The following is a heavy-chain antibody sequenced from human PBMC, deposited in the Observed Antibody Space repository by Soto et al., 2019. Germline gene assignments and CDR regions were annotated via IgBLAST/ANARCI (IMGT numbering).Heavy chain of an antibody. V-gene: IGHV1-18*01. CDR1: GYTFISYG. Sequence: HVQLVQSGAEVKKPGASLKVSCKASGYTFISYGVSWVRQAPGQGLEWLGWISPYNGNTNYAQKFQGRITMTTDTSTSTVYMDLRSLRTDDTAVYYCARDQTKWLTEAFDIWGQGTVVVVSS. CDR2: ISPYNGNT. CDR3: ARDQTKWLTEAFDI. D-gene: IGHD5-12*01. J-gene: IGHJ3*02.